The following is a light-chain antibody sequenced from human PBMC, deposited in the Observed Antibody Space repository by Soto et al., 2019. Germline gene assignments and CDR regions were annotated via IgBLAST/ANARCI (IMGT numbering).Light chain of an antibody. CDR2: GAY. CDR1: QSVSSSY. V-gene: IGKV3-20*01. Sequence: EIVLTQSPGTLSLSPGERATLSCRASQSVSSSYLAWYQQKPGQAPRLLIYGAYSRATGIPDRFSGSGSGTDFTLTISRREPEDFAVYYCQQYGSSPPYTFGQGTKLEIK. CDR3: QQYGSSPPYT. J-gene: IGKJ2*01.